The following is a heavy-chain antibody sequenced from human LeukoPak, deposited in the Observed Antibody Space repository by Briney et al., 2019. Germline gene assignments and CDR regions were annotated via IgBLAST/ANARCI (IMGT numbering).Heavy chain of an antibody. CDR3: ASDVTSSGWSCLDY. V-gene: IGHV3-30*03. D-gene: IGHD6-19*01. CDR1: GFTFSSYW. J-gene: IGHJ4*02. Sequence: GGSLRLSCAASGFTFSSYWMHWVRQAPGKGLEWVAVISYDGSNKYYADSVKGRFTISRDNSKNTLYLQMNSLRAEDTAVYYCASDVTSSGWSCLDYWGQGTLVTVSS. CDR2: ISYDGSNK.